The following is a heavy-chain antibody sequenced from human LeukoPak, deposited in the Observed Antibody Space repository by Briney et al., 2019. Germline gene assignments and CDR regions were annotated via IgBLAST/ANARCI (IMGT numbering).Heavy chain of an antibody. CDR3: ARDYATWLVSTKDFDY. V-gene: IGHV3-7*01. J-gene: IGHJ4*02. CDR2: IKQDGSEK. D-gene: IGHD6-19*01. Sequence: GGSLRLSCAASGFTFSSYWMSWVRQAPGKGLEWVANIKQDGSEKYYVDSVKGRFTISRDNAKNSLYLQMNSLRAEDTAVYYCARDYATWLVSTKDFDYWGQGTLVTVSS. CDR1: GFTFSSYW.